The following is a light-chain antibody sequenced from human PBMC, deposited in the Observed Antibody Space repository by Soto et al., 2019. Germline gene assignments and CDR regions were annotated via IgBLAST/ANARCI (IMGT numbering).Light chain of an antibody. CDR1: QNISNY. CDR3: QQRSNWPRT. Sequence: IVLTQSPAPLSLSPGKIASLSCRASQNISNYLMWYQQKPGQAPRLLIYDVSNRATGIPARFSGSGSGTDFTLTISSLEPEDFAVYYCQQRSNWPRTFGQGTKVEVK. CDR2: DVS. J-gene: IGKJ1*01. V-gene: IGKV3-11*01.